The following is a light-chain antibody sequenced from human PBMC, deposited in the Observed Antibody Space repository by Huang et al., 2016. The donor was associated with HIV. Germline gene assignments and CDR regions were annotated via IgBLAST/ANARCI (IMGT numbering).Light chain of an antibody. CDR1: QNISSW. J-gene: IGKJ1*01. CDR3: QYGET. Sequence: DIQMTQSPSTLSAFVGDRLTTTSRASQNISSWLAWYQQKPGKAPRLLIYKISSLESGVPSRFSGSGSGTEFTLTISSLQPDDIGTYYCQYGETFGQGSKVEVK. CDR2: KIS. V-gene: IGKV1-5*03.